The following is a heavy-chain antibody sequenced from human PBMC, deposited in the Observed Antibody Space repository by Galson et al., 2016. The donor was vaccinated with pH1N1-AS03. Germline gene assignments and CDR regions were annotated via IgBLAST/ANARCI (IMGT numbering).Heavy chain of an antibody. CDR1: GGSISNYY. CDR3: ARDLGELLGWFDP. Sequence: SETLSLTCTVSGGSISNYYWTWIRQPPGKGLEWIGYIYYSGSTNYNPSLKSRVTISVDTSKNQFSLKLGSVTAADTAVSYCARDLGELLGWFDPWGQGTLVTVSS. CDR2: IYYSGST. V-gene: IGHV4-59*01. J-gene: IGHJ5*02. D-gene: IGHD1-26*01.